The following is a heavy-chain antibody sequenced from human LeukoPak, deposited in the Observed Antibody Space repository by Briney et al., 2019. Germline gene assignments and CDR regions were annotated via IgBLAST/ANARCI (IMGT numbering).Heavy chain of an antibody. D-gene: IGHD3-10*01. CDR1: GGSISSYY. V-gene: IGHV4-4*07. J-gene: IGHJ5*02. CDR3: ARDTLLWFGELRWFDP. CDR2: IYTSGST. Sequence: SETLSLTCTVSGGSISSYYWSWIRQPAGKGLEWIGRIYTSGSTNYNPSLKSRVTMSVDTSKNQFSLKLSSVTAADTAVYCCARDTLLWFGELRWFDPWGQGTLVTVSS.